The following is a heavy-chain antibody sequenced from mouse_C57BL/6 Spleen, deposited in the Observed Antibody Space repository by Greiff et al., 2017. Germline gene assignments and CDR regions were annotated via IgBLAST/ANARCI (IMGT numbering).Heavy chain of an antibody. D-gene: IGHD1-1*01. Sequence: VQLQQPGAELVKPGASVKLSCKASGYTFTSYWMQWVKQRPGQGLEWIGEIDPSDSYTNYKQKFKGKATLTVDTSSSTAYMQLSSLTSEDSAVYYCARGLEPTVGAKDYAMDYWGQGTSVTVSS. V-gene: IGHV1-50*01. CDR1: GYTFTSYW. CDR2: IDPSDSYT. J-gene: IGHJ4*01. CDR3: ARGLEPTVGAKDYAMDY.